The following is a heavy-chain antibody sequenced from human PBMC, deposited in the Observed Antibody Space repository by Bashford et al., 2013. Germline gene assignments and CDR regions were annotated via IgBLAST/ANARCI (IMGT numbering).Heavy chain of an antibody. CDR1: GFTFSSYY. CDR2: MSSSDGRT. D-gene: IGHD2-15*01. Sequence: GSLRLSCAGSGFTFSSYYMSWVRQAPGKGLQWVSSMSSSDGRTYYADSVKGRFTISRDNSKNTLYLQMNSLTVDDTAVYYCVERCQVAGTLTRWGQGTLVTVSX. V-gene: IGHV3-23*01. J-gene: IGHJ4*02. CDR3: VERCQVAGTLTR.